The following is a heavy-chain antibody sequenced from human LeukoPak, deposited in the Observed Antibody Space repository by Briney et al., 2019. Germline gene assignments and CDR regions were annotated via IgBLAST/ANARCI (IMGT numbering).Heavy chain of an antibody. CDR3: ATLASNWDAFDI. V-gene: IGHV4-59*08. CDR2: IYYSGST. D-gene: IGHD1-20*01. Sequence: SETLSLTCTVSGGSISSYYWSWIRQPPGKGLEWIGYIYYSGSTYYNPSLKSRVTISVDTSKNQFSLKLSSVTAADTAVYYCATLASNWDAFDIWGQGTMVTVSS. J-gene: IGHJ3*02. CDR1: GGSISSYY.